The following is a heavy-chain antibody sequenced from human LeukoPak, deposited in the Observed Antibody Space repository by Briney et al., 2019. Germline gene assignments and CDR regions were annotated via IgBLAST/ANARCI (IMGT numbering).Heavy chain of an antibody. J-gene: IGHJ5*02. CDR2: ISHDETYK. V-gene: IGHV3-33*05. CDR1: GFTFSNYG. Sequence: PGRSLRLSCAASGFTFSNYGMHWVRQAPGKGLEWVAVISHDETYKYCADSLKGRFTISRDNSTNTLYLQMNSLRVEDTAVYYCARDVTVTTGNSLAPWGQGTLVTVSS. CDR3: ARDVTVTTGNSLAP. D-gene: IGHD4-17*01.